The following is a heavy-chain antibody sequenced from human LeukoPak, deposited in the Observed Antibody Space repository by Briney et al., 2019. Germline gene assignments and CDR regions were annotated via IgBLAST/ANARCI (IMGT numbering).Heavy chain of an antibody. CDR1: GFTFDDYA. J-gene: IGHJ4*02. V-gene: IGHV3-9*03. D-gene: IGHD5-18*01. Sequence: GGSLRLSCAASGFTFDDYAMHWVRQAPGKGLEWVSGIGWNSGSRDYADSVKGRFTISRDNAKNSLYLQMNDLRAEDMALYYCAKASGYSFGHFDYWGQGTLVTVSS. CDR3: AKASGYSFGHFDY. CDR2: IGWNSGSR.